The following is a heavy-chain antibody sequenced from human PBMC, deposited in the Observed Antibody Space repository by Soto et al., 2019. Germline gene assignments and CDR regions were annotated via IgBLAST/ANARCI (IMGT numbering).Heavy chain of an antibody. V-gene: IGHV3-23*01. Sequence: EVQLLESGGGLVQPGGSLRLSCAASGFTFSSYAMTWVRQAPGKGLEWVSGISNGGAYTYYADFVKGRITISRDNPKNTLHLQMNSLRAEDTAVYYCASRDDDGDYWGQGILVTVSS. D-gene: IGHD1-1*01. CDR2: ISNGGAYT. CDR3: ASRDDDGDY. J-gene: IGHJ4*02. CDR1: GFTFSSYA.